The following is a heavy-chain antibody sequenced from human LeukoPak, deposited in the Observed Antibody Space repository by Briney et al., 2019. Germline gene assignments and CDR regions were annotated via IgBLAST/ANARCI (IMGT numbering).Heavy chain of an antibody. CDR1: GGSINSYY. CDR2: IHYTGST. CDR3: ARRRNYGYYYYMDV. V-gene: IGHV4-59*12. Sequence: SETLSLTCTVSGGSINSYYWSWIRQPPGKGLECIGYIHYTGSTNYNPSLKSRVTISVDTSKSQFSLKLSSVTAADTAVYYCARRRNYGYYYYMDVWGKGTTVTVSS. J-gene: IGHJ6*03. D-gene: IGHD4-11*01.